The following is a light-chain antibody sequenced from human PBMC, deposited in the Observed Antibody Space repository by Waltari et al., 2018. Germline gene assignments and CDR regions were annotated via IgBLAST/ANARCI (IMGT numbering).Light chain of an antibody. CDR2: LGS. CDR3: MEALQSVT. CDR1: QSLLDSNGYNY. Sequence: DIVMTQSPLSLPVTPGEPASITCRSSQSLLDSNGYNYLEWYLQKPGQSPQILIYLGSNRASGVPDRFSGSGSGTDFTLKISRVEAEDAGVYYCMEALQSVTFGQGTRLEIK. V-gene: IGKV2-28*01. J-gene: IGKJ5*01.